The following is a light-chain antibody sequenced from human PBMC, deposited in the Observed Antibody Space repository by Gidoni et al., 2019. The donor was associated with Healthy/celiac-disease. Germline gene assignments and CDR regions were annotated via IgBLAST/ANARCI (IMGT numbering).Light chain of an antibody. CDR2: AAS. V-gene: IGKV1-39*01. CDR3: QHSYSTPRS. Sequence: IQMSRSPSSLSASVGDRVTITCRASQSISSDAYWYQQKPGKAPKLLIYAASSLQSGVPSMFSGSGSGTDFTPTISSLQPEDSATYYFQHSYSTPRSFGQGTKLEIK. CDR1: QSISSD. J-gene: IGKJ2*04.